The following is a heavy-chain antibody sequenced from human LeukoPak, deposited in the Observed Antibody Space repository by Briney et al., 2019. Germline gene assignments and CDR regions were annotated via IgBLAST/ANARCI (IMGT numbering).Heavy chain of an antibody. CDR1: GFTFSNAW. CDR2: IKSKTDGGTT. Sequence: PGRSLRLSCAASGFTFSNAWMSWVRQAPGKGLEWVGRIKSKTDGGTTDYAAPVKGRFTISRDDSKNTLYLQMNSLKTEDTAVYYCTTARYYYDSSVYFDYWGQGTLVTVSS. D-gene: IGHD3-22*01. J-gene: IGHJ4*02. CDR3: TTARYYYDSSVYFDY. V-gene: IGHV3-15*01.